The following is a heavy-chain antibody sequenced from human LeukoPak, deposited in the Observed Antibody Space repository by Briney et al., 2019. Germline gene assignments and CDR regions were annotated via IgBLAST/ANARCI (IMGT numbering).Heavy chain of an antibody. Sequence: PGGSLRLSCAASGFTFSSYGMHWVRQAPGKGLEWVAVIWYDGSNKYYADSVKGRFTISRDNSKNTLYLQMNSLRAEDTAVYYCAKDGEDIVVVPAARSNYYYGMGVWGQGTTVTVSS. J-gene: IGHJ6*02. CDR1: GFTFSSYG. V-gene: IGHV3-30*02. CDR3: AKDGEDIVVVPAARSNYYYGMGV. CDR2: IWYDGSNK. D-gene: IGHD2-2*01.